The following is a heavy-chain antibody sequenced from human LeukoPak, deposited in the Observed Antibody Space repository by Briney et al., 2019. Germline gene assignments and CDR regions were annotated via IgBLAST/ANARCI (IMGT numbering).Heavy chain of an antibody. D-gene: IGHD6-13*01. CDR1: GFTFSSYA. CDR2: IRYDGSNK. V-gene: IGHV3-30*02. J-gene: IGHJ4*02. Sequence: PGGSLRLSCAASGFTFSSYAMSWVRQAPGKGLEWVAFIRYDGSNKYYADSVKGRFTISRDNSKNTLYLQMNSLRAEDTAVYYCAKGHSSWYEDYFDYWGQGTLVTVSS. CDR3: AKGHSSWYEDYFDY.